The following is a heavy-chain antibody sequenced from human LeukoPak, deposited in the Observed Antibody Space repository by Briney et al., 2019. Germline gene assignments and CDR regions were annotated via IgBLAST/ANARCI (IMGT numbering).Heavy chain of an antibody. CDR3: ASSYNWNYDYFDY. V-gene: IGHV5-51*01. J-gene: IGHJ4*02. CDR2: IYPVDSDT. D-gene: IGHD1-7*01. CDR1: GSNFTNYW. Sequence: GESLKISCMGSGSNFTNYWVGWVRQMSGKGLEWMGIIYPVDSDTSYSPSFQGQVTISADKSISTAYLQWSSLKASDTAIYYFASSYNWNYDYFDYWGQGTLVTVSS.